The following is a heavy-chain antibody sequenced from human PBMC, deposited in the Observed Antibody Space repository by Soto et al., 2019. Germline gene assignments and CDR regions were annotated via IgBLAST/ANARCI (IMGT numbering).Heavy chain of an antibody. Sequence: QVQLVQSGAEVKKPGASVKVSCKASGYTFTSYGSSWVRQAPGQGRERMGWISTYIGNTKDAQKLQGRGTMTTDTSTSTAYMELRSLRADDTAVFYCAREMVRGVGSDYWGQGTLVTVSS. V-gene: IGHV1-18*01. D-gene: IGHD3-10*01. CDR2: ISTYIGNT. J-gene: IGHJ4*02. CDR1: GYTFTSYG. CDR3: AREMVRGVGSDY.